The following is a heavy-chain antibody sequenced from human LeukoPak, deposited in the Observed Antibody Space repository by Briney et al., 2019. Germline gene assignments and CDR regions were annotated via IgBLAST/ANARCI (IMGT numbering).Heavy chain of an antibody. V-gene: IGHV4-30-4*01. J-gene: IGHJ4*02. CDR2: IYYSGST. Sequence: SETLSLTCTVSGGSISSGDYYWSGIRQSPGKGLEWIGYIYYSGSTYYNPSLKSRVTISVDTSKNQFSLKLSSVTAADTAVYYCARGYWSGGSCYLDYWGQGTLVTVSS. CDR3: ARGYWSGGSCYLDY. CDR1: GGSISSGDYY. D-gene: IGHD2-15*01.